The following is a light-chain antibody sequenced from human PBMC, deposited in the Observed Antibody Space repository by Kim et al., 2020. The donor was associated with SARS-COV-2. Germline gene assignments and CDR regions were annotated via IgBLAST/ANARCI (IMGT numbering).Light chain of an antibody. J-gene: IGLJ3*02. CDR2: YDS. CDR3: QVWDSSSDHPV. CDR1: NIGSKS. Sequence: SYELTQPLSVSVAPGKTARITCGGNNIGSKSVDWYQQKPGQAPVLVIYYDSDRPSGIPERFSGSNSGNTATLTISRVEAGDEADYYCQVWDSSSDHPVFGGGTQLTVL. V-gene: IGLV3-21*04.